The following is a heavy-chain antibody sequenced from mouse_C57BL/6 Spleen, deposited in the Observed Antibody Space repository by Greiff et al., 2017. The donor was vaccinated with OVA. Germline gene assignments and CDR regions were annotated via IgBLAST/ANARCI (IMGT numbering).Heavy chain of an antibody. CDR2: IGPGNGDT. D-gene: IGHD1-1*01. CDR1: GFNIKDDC. J-gene: IGHJ2*02. V-gene: IGHV14-4*01. Sequence: EVQLQQSGAELVRPGASVKLSCTASGFNIKDDCMHWVKQRPEQGLEWIGWIGPGNGDTDYASKFQGMVTITGDKSSNTAYLQLSSLTSEDTAVYYCTVFSTTVVKDYWGQGTSLTVSS. CDR3: TVFSTTVVKDY.